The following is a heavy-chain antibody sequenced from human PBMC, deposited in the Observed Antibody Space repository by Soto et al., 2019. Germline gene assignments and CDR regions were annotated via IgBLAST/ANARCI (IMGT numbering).Heavy chain of an antibody. D-gene: IGHD2-8*01. CDR2: IDTDGNSI. J-gene: IGHJ6*02. CDR3: ARNSPGVYALWVDV. CDR1: GFTFSNYW. Sequence: EVQLVESGGGLVEPGGSLRLSCAASGFTFSNYWMHWVRQAPGKGLVWVARIDTDGNSINYSDFVEGRLRSSRDNAKNTLYLQKNSLRPEDTAVYYCARNSPGVYALWVDVWGQGTTVTVS. V-gene: IGHV3-74*01.